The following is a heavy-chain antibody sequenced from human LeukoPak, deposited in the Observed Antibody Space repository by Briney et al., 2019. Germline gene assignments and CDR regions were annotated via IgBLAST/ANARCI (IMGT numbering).Heavy chain of an antibody. Sequence: GASVKVSCKASGGTFSSYAISWVRQAPGQGLEWMGGIIPIFGTANYAQKFHGRVTITTDEPTRPAYMELSSLRSEDTAVYYCARARYYDILTGYYHFDYWGQGTLVTVSS. CDR3: ARARYYDILTGYYHFDY. V-gene: IGHV1-69*05. D-gene: IGHD3-9*01. J-gene: IGHJ4*02. CDR1: GGTFSSYA. CDR2: IIPIFGTA.